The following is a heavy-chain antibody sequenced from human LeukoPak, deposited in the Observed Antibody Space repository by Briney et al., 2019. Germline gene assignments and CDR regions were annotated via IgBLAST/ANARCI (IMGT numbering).Heavy chain of an antibody. CDR1: GFTFSSYG. D-gene: IGHD3-10*01. V-gene: IGHV3-33*01. J-gene: IGHJ4*02. CDR3: ARESSLWFGELSMSH. CDR2: IWYDGSNK. Sequence: GRSLRLSCAASGFTFSSYGMHWVRQAPGKGLEWVAVIWYDGSNKYYADSVKGLFTISRDNSKNTLYLQMNSLRAEDTAVYYCARESSLWFGELSMSHWGQGTLVTVSS.